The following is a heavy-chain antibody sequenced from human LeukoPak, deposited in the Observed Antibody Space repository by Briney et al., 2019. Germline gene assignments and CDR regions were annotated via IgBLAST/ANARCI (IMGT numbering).Heavy chain of an antibody. CDR2: INTNTGSP. V-gene: IGHV7-4-1*02. D-gene: IGHD3-22*01. Sequence: ASVKVSCKAYGYPFTTYTMNWVRQAPGQGLEWMGWINTNTGSPTYAQAFTGRFVFSLDTSVSTAFLQINSLRAEDTAVYFCARAETVWASDYDNNGYYDYWGQGTLVTVSS. CDR1: GYPFTTYT. CDR3: ARAETVWASDYDNNGYYDY. J-gene: IGHJ4*02.